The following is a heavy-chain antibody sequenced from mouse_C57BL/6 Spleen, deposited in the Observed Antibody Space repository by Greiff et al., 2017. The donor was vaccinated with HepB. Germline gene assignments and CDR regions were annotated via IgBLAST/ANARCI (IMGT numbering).Heavy chain of an antibody. V-gene: IGHV1-18*01. CDR2: INPNNGGT. D-gene: IGHD1-1*01. CDR1: GYTFTDYN. J-gene: IGHJ3*01. CDR3: AREGIYYYSSSPFAY. Sequence: EVQLQQSGPELVKPGASVKIPCKASGYTFTDYNMDWVKQSHGKSLEWIGDINPNNGGTIYNQKFKGKATLTVDKSSSTAYMELRSLTSEDTAVYYCAREGIYYYSSSPFAYWGQGTLVTVSA.